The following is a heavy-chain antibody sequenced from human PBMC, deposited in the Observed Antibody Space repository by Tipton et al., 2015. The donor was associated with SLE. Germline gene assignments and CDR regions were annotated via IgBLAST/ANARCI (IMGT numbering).Heavy chain of an antibody. V-gene: IGHV3-7*01. J-gene: IGHJ6*03. CDR1: GFTFSSYW. CDR2: IKQDGSEK. CDR3: ARDEVEVVLRFLESPYYYYYMDV. Sequence: GSLRLSCAASGFTFSSYWMSWVRQAPGKGLEWVANIKQDGSEKYYVDSVKGRFTISRDNAKNSLYLQMNSLRAEDTAVYYCARDEVEVVLRFLESPYYYYYMDVWGKGTTVTVSS. D-gene: IGHD3-3*01.